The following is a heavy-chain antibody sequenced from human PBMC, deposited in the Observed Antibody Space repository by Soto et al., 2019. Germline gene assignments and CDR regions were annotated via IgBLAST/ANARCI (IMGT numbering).Heavy chain of an antibody. J-gene: IGHJ5*02. CDR2: IYYSGST. CDR1: GGSISSYY. V-gene: IGHV4-59*01. CDR3: ARLYMVRGVMDWFDP. D-gene: IGHD3-10*01. Sequence: SETLSLTCTVSGGSISSYYWSWIRQPPGKGLEWIGYIYYSGSTNYNPSLKSRVTISVDTSKNQFSLKLSSVTAADTAVYYCARLYMVRGVMDWFDPWGQGTLVTVSS.